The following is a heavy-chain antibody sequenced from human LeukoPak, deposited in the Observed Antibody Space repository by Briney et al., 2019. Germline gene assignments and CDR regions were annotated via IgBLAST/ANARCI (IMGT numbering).Heavy chain of an antibody. V-gene: IGHV3-64*01. J-gene: IGHJ4*02. CDR2: ISSNGGST. CDR1: GFSFSRYT. CDR3: ASSYDSSGYTPFYY. Sequence: GGSLRLSRAASGFSFSRYTMHWVRQAPGKGLEYVSAISSNGGSTYYVKSVKGRFTISRDNSKKTLYLQMGSLRAEDMAVYYCASSYDSSGYTPFYYWGQGTLVTVSS. D-gene: IGHD3-22*01.